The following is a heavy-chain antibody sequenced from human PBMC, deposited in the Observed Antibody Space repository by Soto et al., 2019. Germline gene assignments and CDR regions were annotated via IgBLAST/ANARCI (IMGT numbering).Heavy chain of an antibody. Sequence: SETLSLTCTVSGASITIYYWSWIRQPPGKGLEWIGYIYYSGSTNCNPSLESRVTMSADTSKDQVSLKLSSVTAADTAVYYCARGGQGPLPDYWGQGMVVT. CDR1: GASITIYY. CDR3: ARGGQGPLPDY. J-gene: IGHJ4*02. CDR2: IYYSGST. V-gene: IGHV4-59*01.